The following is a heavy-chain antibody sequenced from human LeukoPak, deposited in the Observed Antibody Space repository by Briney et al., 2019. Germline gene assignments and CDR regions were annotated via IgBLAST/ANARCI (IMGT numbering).Heavy chain of an antibody. CDR2: INPNNGNT. CDR3: ARDNALAVALDY. Sequence: ASVKVSCKASGYTFTNYGISWVRQAPGQGLEWMGRINPNNGNTNYAQKLQGRVTMTTDTSTSTAYMELRSLRSDDTAVYYCARDNALAVALDYWGQGTLVTVSS. J-gene: IGHJ4*02. V-gene: IGHV1-18*01. CDR1: GYTFTNYG. D-gene: IGHD6-19*01.